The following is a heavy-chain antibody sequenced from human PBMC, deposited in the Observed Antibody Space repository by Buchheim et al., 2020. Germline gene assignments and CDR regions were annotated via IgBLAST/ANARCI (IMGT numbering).Heavy chain of an antibody. D-gene: IGHD1-26*01. CDR3: ARMRELLSYYYYGMDV. J-gene: IGHJ6*02. CDR1: GFTFSSYA. V-gene: IGHV3-30-3*01. Sequence: QVQLVESGGGVVQPGRSLRLSCAASGFTFSSYAMHWVRQAPGKGLEWVAVISYDGSNKYYADSVKGRFTISRDNSKNTLYLQMNSLRAEDTAVYYCARMRELLSYYYYGMDVWGQGTT. CDR2: ISYDGSNK.